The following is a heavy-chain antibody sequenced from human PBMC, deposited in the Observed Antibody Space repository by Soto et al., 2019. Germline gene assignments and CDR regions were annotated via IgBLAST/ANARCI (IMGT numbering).Heavy chain of an antibody. CDR3: ARGHRAMEYYYYYGMDV. CDR1: GGSISSSF. CDR2: ISYSGST. Sequence: PSETMSLTCSVSGGSISSSFWSWIRQPPGKELEWIGYISYSGSTTYNPSLKSRITLSVDTSKNQFSLRVASVTAADTAVYYCARGHRAMEYYYYYGMDVWGQGTTVTVSS. D-gene: IGHD5-18*01. J-gene: IGHJ6*02. V-gene: IGHV4-59*01.